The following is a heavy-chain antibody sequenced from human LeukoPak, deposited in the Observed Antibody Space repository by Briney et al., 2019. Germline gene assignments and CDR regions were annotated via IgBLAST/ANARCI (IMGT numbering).Heavy chain of an antibody. CDR3: AGYLANHFDP. V-gene: IGHV4-39*02. Sequence: AETLSLTCTVSGGSISSSRDYWAWIRQSPGKGLEWIGTLDYSGSTYYNPSLKSRVTVSVDTSKNHFSLKLSSVTAADTAVYHCAGYLANHFDPWGQGTLVTVSS. CDR2: LDYSGST. D-gene: IGHD1-14*01. CDR1: GGSISSSRDY. J-gene: IGHJ5*02.